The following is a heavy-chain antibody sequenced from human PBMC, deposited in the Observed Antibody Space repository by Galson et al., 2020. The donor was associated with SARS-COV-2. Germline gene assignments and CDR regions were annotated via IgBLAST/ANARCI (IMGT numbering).Heavy chain of an antibody. D-gene: IGHD3-16*01. Sequence: SATLSLTCTVSGDSISTSSYFWAWIRQPPGQGLEWVGSINHSGSTYYNPSLMSRVTISVDTSNNQFSLKVSSVTAADTAVYYCAREYHDYSSATRDWLDPWGQGTLVTVPS. CDR2: INHSGST. CDR1: GDSISTSSYF. CDR3: AREYHDYSSATRDWLDP. V-gene: IGHV4-39*07. J-gene: IGHJ5*02.